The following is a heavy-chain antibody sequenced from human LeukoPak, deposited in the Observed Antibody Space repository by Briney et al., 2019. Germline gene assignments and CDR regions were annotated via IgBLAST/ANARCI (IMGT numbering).Heavy chain of an antibody. D-gene: IGHD1-26*01. J-gene: IGHJ6*02. Sequence: SETLSLTCTVSGGSISSYYWSWIRQPPGKGLEWIGYIYYSGSTNYNPSLKSRVTISVDTSKNQFSLKLSSVTAADTAVYYCARDTEPMLNGRKHYYYGMDVWGQGTTVTVSS. CDR2: IYYSGST. V-gene: IGHV4-59*01. CDR3: ARDTEPMLNGRKHYYYGMDV. CDR1: GGSISSYY.